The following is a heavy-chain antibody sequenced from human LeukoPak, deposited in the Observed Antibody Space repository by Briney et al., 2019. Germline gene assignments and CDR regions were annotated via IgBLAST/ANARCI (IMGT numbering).Heavy chain of an antibody. Sequence: PSETLSLTCTVSGGSISSSSYYWGWIRQPPGKGLEWIGSIYYSGSTYYNPSLKSRVTISVDTSKNQFSLKLSSVTAADTAVYYCARVVVGATKFDYWGQGTLVTVSS. CDR2: IYYSGST. CDR1: GGSISSSSYY. D-gene: IGHD1-26*01. J-gene: IGHJ4*02. V-gene: IGHV4-39*01. CDR3: ARVVVGATKFDY.